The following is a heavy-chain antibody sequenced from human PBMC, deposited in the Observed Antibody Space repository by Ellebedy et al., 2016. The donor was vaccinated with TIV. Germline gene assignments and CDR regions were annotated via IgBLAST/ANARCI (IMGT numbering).Heavy chain of an antibody. J-gene: IGHJ6*02. Sequence: SETLSLXCTVSGGSISSSSYYWGWIRQPPGKGLEWIGEINHRGSTKYNPSLKSRITISLDTSKNQFSLKVRSVTAADTAVYYCARGVFGVVIIPYYYDAVDVWGRGTTVSVSS. CDR3: ARGVFGVVIIPYYYDAVDV. V-gene: IGHV4-39*07. CDR2: INHRGST. D-gene: IGHD3-3*01. CDR1: GGSISSSSYY.